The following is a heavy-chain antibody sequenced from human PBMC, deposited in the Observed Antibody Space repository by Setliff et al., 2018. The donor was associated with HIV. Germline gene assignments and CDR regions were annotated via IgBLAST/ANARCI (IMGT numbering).Heavy chain of an antibody. Sequence: SETLSLTCTVSGDSITSGHFYWTWIRQPPGKGLEWIGEITHSGSTNYDPSLETRVTISVDTSKNQFSLKLSSVTAADTAVYYCAKGVAGLQYYYYYMDVWGKGTTVTVSS. CDR3: AKGVAGLQYYYYYMDV. V-gene: IGHV4-34*01. J-gene: IGHJ6*03. CDR1: GDSITSGHFY. CDR2: ITHSGST. D-gene: IGHD6-19*01.